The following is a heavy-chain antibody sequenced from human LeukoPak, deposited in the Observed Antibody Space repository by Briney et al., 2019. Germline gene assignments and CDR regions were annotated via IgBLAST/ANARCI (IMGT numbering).Heavy chain of an antibody. CDR3: AKDGGGGYDFWSGYYRNTYYFDY. Sequence: GGPLRLSCAASGFTFSSYGKHWVRQAPGKGLEWVAFIRYDGSNKYYADSVKGRLTISRDNSKNTLYLQMNSLRAGDTAVYYCAKDGGGGYDFWSGYYRNTYYFDYRGQGTLVTVSS. D-gene: IGHD3-3*01. CDR1: GFTFSSYG. V-gene: IGHV3-30*02. J-gene: IGHJ4*02. CDR2: IRYDGSNK.